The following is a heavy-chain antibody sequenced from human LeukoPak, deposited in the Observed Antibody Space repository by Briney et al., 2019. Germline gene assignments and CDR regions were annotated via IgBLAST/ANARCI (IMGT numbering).Heavy chain of an antibody. J-gene: IGHJ4*02. CDR1: GFTFGDYA. CDR3: VTDGK. CDR2: IKSKTDGGTI. V-gene: IGHV3-15*01. D-gene: IGHD1-26*01. Sequence: GGSLRLSCTASGFTFGDYAMSWFRQAPGKGLEWVGRIKSKTDGGTIDYAAPVKGRFIISRDDSKNTLYLQMNSLKTEDTAVYYCVTDGKWGQGTLVTVSS.